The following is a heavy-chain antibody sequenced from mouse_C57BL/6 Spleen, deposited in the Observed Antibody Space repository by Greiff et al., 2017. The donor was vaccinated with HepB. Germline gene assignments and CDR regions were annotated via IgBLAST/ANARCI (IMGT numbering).Heavy chain of an antibody. CDR1: GYTFTDYE. J-gene: IGHJ3*01. Sequence: VQLQQSGAELVRPGASVTLSCKASGYTFTDYEMHWVKQTPVHGLEWIGAIDPDTGGTAYNQKFKGKAILTADKSSSTAYMELRSLTSEDSAVYYCTRGGLTGFAYWGQGTLVTVSA. CDR2: IDPDTGGT. D-gene: IGHD1-1*01. CDR3: TRGGLTGFAY. V-gene: IGHV1-15*01.